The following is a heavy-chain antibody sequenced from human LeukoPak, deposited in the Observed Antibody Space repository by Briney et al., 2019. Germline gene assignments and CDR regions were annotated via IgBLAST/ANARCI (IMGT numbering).Heavy chain of an antibody. CDR2: IYHSGST. V-gene: IGHV4-38-2*02. CDR1: GYSISSGYY. J-gene: IGHJ4*02. Sequence: SETLSLTCTVSGYSISSGYYWGWIRQPPGKGLEWIGSIYHSGSTYYNPSLKSRVTISVDKSKTQFSLKLSSVTAADTAVYSCAKAVPFESDAWRQTFDYWGQGTLVTVSS. CDR3: AKAVPFESDAWRQTFDY. D-gene: IGHD3-16*01.